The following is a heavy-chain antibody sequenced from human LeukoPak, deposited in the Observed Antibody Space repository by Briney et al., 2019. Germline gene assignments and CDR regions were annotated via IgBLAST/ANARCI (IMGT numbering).Heavy chain of an antibody. Sequence: PSETLSLTCTVSGASISSYYWSWLRQPPGKGLEYIGYTHYSGSTNYNPSLKSRVTISLDTSGNQFSLKLSSVTAADTAVYYCAKSNGYGLIDIWGQGTMVTVSS. D-gene: IGHD3-22*01. J-gene: IGHJ3*02. V-gene: IGHV4-59*01. CDR2: THYSGST. CDR3: AKSNGYGLIDI. CDR1: GASISSYY.